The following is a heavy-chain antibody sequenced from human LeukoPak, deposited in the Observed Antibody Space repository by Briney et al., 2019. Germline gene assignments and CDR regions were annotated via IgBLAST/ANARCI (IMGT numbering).Heavy chain of an antibody. J-gene: IGHJ4*02. V-gene: IGHV3-66*01. CDR3: AREAYGSGSYYY. CDR1: GFTVSSNY. D-gene: IGHD3-10*01. Sequence: PGGSLRLSCAASGFTVSSNYMSWVREAPGKGLEWVSVIYSGGSTYYADSVKGRFTISRDNSKNTLYLQMNSLRAEDTAVYYCAREAYGSGSYYYWGQGTLVTVSS. CDR2: IYSGGST.